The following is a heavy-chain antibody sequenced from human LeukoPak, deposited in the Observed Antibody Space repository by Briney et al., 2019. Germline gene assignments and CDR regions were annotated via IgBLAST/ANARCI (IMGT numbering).Heavy chain of an antibody. CDR1: GFTFSSYA. CDR3: ASREVIKDYYDSSGYYFDY. Sequence: PGRSLRLSCAASGFTFSSYAMHWVRQAPGKGLEWVAVISYDGSNKYYADSVKGRFTISRDNSKNTLYLQMNSLRAEDTAVYYCASREVIKDYYDSSGYYFDYWGQGTLLTVSS. D-gene: IGHD3-22*01. J-gene: IGHJ4*02. V-gene: IGHV3-30*04. CDR2: ISYDGSNK.